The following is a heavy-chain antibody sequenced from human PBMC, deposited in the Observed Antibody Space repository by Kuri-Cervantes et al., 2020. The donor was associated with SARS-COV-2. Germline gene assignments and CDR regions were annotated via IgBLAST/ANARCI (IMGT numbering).Heavy chain of an antibody. Sequence: LSLTCAASGFTDSSNYMGWVRQAPGRGLEWVSVIYRGGNAYYTDSVKGRFTISRDNSKNTLYLQMNSLRAEDTAVYYCAEGPTGSFRLFDIWGQGTMVTVSS. J-gene: IGHJ3*02. D-gene: IGHD1-1*01. CDR1: GFTDSSNY. CDR2: IYRGGNA. V-gene: IGHV3-53*01. CDR3: AEGPTGSFRLFDI.